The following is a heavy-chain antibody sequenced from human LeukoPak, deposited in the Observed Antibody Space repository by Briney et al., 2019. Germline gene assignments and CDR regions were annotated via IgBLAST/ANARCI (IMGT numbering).Heavy chain of an antibody. V-gene: IGHV3-11*01. D-gene: IGHD3-10*01. CDR3: ARERRYGSGSYPAY. CDR1: GFTFSDYY. CDR2: ISSSGSTI. Sequence: KTGGSLRLSCAASGFTFSDYYMSWIRQAPGKGLEWVSYISSSGSTIYYADSVKGRFTISRDNAKNSLYLQMNSLRAEDTAVYYCARERRYGSGSYPAYWGQGTLVTVSS. J-gene: IGHJ4*02.